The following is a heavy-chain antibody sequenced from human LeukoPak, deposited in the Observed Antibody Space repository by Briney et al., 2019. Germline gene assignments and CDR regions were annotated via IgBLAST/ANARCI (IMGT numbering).Heavy chain of an antibody. CDR3: ARGGFIAIRSPFDY. CDR2: ISHSGTPI. V-gene: IGHV3-48*03. J-gene: IGHJ4*02. Sequence: GGSLRLSCAASGFTFSSYEMNWVRQAPGKGLEWVSYISHSGTPIYYADSVKGRFTISRDNAKNSLYLQMNSLRAEDTAVYYCARGGFIAIRSPFDYWGQGTLVTVSS. CDR1: GFTFSSYE. D-gene: IGHD6-13*01.